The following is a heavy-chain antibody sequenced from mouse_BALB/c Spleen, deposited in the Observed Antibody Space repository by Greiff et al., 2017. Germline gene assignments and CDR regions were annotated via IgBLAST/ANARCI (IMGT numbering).Heavy chain of an antibody. CDR2: INPSTGYT. D-gene: IGHD1-1*01. J-gene: IGHJ2*01. CDR1: GYTFTSYW. CDR3: ERDRHYYGSSFDY. V-gene: IGHV1-7*01. Sequence: VQLQQSGAELAKPGASVKMSCKASGYTFTSYWMHWVKQRPGQGLEWIGYINPSTGYTEYNQKFKDKATLTADKSSSTAYMQLSSLSSEDSAVYYGERDRHYYGSSFDYWGQGTTLTVSS.